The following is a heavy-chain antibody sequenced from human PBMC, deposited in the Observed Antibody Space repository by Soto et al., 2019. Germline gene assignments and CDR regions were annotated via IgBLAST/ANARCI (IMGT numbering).Heavy chain of an antibody. D-gene: IGHD3-10*01. CDR2: IYSGGST. J-gene: IGHJ6*02. CDR3: ARSAWRYGSAEGPEESPCYYYGMDV. Sequence: EVQLVESGGGLIQPGGSLRLSCAASGFTVSSNYMSWVRQAPGKGLEWVSVIYSGGSTYYADSVKGRFTISRDNSKSTIYLQMNSLTAEETAVYYCARSAWRYGSAEGPEESPCYYYGMDVWGQGTTVTLSS. V-gene: IGHV3-53*01. CDR1: GFTVSSNY.